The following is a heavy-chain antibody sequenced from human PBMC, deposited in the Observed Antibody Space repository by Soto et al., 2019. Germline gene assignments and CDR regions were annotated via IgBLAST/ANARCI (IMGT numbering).Heavy chain of an antibody. J-gene: IGHJ6*02. Sequence: GGSLRLSCAASGFTFSSYSMNWVRQAPGKGLEWVSSISSSSSYIYYADSVKGRFTISRDNAKNSLYLQMNSLRAEDTAVYYCARDNLWFGELSRPDGMDVWGQGTTVTVSS. CDR1: GFTFSSYS. CDR3: ARDNLWFGELSRPDGMDV. D-gene: IGHD3-10*01. V-gene: IGHV3-21*01. CDR2: ISSSSSYI.